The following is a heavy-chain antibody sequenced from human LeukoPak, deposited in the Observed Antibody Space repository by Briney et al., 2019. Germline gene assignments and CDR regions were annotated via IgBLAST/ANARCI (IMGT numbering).Heavy chain of an antibody. D-gene: IGHD3-22*01. V-gene: IGHV4-59*02. CDR1: GGSVSSYY. J-gene: IGHJ4*02. Sequence: PSETLSLTCTVSGGSVSSYYWSWLRQPPGKGLEWIGYIYYSGSTYYNPSLKSRVTISVDTSKNQFSLRLSSVTAADTAVYYCARLSSYDRSGYYIDYWGQGTLVTVSS. CDR2: IYYSGST. CDR3: ARLSSYDRSGYYIDY.